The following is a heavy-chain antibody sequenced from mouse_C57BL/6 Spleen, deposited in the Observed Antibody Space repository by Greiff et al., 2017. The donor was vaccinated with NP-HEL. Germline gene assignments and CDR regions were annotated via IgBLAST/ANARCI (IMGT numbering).Heavy chain of an antibody. CDR2: ISSGSSTI. Sequence: DVMLVESGGGLVKPGGSLKLSCAASGFTFSDYGMHWVRQAPEKGLEWVAYISSGSSTIYYADTVKGRFPISRDNAKNTLFLQMTSLRSEDTAMYYCAGGSYYGSSPYYFDYWGQGTTLTVSS. CDR1: GFTFSDYG. CDR3: AGGSYYGSSPYYFDY. D-gene: IGHD1-1*01. V-gene: IGHV5-17*01. J-gene: IGHJ2*01.